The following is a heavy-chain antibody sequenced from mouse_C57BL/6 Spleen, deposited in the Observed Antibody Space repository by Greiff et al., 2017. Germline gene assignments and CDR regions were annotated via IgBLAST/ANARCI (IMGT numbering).Heavy chain of an antibody. D-gene: IGHD1-1*01. CDR1: GYTFTSYW. J-gene: IGHJ2*01. CDR2: IDPSDSYT. Sequence: QVQLQQPGAELVMPGASVKLSCKASGYTFTSYWMHWVKQRPGQGLEWIGEIDPSDSYTNYNQKFKGKSTLTVDKSSSTAYMQLSSLTSEDSAVYYCARWDTTVGADYWGQGTTLTVSS. V-gene: IGHV1-69*01. CDR3: ARWDTTVGADY.